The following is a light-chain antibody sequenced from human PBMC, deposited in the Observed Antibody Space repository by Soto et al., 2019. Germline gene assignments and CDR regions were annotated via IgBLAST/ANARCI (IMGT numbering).Light chain of an antibody. V-gene: IGKV1-39*01. CDR2: GAS. CDR1: QNISTF. J-gene: IGKJ2*01. CDR3: QQSYGSPYT. Sequence: DIQMAQSPSSLSASVGDRVTITCRASQNISTFLNWYQQKPGKAPKLLIYGASDLQGGVPSKFSGTGSGTDFTLTISSLQREDFATYYCQQSYGSPYTFGQGTRL.